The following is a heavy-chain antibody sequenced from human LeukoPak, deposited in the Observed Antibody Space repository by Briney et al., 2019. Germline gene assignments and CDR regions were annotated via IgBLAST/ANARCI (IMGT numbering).Heavy chain of an antibody. CDR1: GYTFTGYS. J-gene: IGHJ4*02. Sequence: ASVKVSCKASGYTFTGYSISWVRQAPGQGLEWMGWISAYNGNTNYAQKHQGRVTMTTDTSTSTAYMELSSLRSEDTAVYYCARSSIIAAAGPYYFDYWGQGTLVTVSS. V-gene: IGHV1-18*01. CDR3: ARSSIIAAAGPYYFDY. CDR2: ISAYNGNT. D-gene: IGHD6-13*01.